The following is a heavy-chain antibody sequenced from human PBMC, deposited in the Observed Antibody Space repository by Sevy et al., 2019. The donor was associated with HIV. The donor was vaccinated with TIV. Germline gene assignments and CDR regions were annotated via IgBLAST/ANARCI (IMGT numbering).Heavy chain of an antibody. D-gene: IGHD6-13*01. CDR1: GFIFNTAW. Sequence: GGSLRLSCAASGFIFNTAWMNWVRQAPGKGLEWVGRIKSKADGGTTDYIAPVKGRFTISRDDLKDTLFLQMDSLRTEDTATYYCTTAGGWGQGTLVTVSS. CDR3: TTAGG. J-gene: IGHJ4*02. V-gene: IGHV3-15*07. CDR2: IKSKADGGTT.